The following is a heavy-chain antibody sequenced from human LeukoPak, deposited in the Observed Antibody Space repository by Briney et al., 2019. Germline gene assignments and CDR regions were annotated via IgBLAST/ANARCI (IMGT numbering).Heavy chain of an antibody. J-gene: IGHJ5*02. CDR1: GASVTSYY. D-gene: IGHD4-11*01. Sequence: SETLSLTCSVSGASVTSYYWTWIRQPPGKGLESIGYMFYSGTTNYNPSLKSRVTISMDTSKNQSSLKLTSVTAADTAVYYCARIMPSDYSTTPWGQGTLVTVSS. V-gene: IGHV4-59*02. CDR2: MFYSGTT. CDR3: ARIMPSDYSTTP.